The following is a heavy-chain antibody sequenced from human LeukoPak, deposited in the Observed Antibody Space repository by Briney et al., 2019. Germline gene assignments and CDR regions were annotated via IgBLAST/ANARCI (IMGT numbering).Heavy chain of an antibody. Sequence: GGSLRLSCPASGFTFDDYGMSWVRQAPGKGLEWVSGTNWNGGSTGYADSVKGRFTTSRDNAKNSLYLQMNSLRAEDTALYYCARALPLPYYYYMDVWGKGTTVTVSS. CDR2: TNWNGGST. CDR1: GFTFDDYG. V-gene: IGHV3-20*04. J-gene: IGHJ6*03. CDR3: ARALPLPYYYYMDV.